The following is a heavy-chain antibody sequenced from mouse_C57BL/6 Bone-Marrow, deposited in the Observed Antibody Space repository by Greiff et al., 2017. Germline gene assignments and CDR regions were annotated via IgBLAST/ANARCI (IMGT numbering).Heavy chain of an antibody. V-gene: IGHV5-9-1*02. J-gene: IGHJ1*03. Sequence: EVKVVESGEGLVKPGGSLKLSCAASGFTFSSYAMSWVRQTPEKRLEWVAYISSGGDYIYYADTVKGRFTISRDNARNTLYLQMSSLKSEDTAMYYCTRDNPITTVVDWYFDVWGTGTTVTVSS. CDR2: ISSGGDYI. D-gene: IGHD1-1*01. CDR1: GFTFSSYA. CDR3: TRDNPITTVVDWYFDV.